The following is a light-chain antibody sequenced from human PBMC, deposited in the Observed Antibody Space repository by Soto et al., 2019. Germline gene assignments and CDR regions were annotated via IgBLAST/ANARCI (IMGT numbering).Light chain of an antibody. CDR1: QGIGDT. CDR2: DTS. Sequence: EIVMTQSPATLSVSPGEGATLSCRASQGIGDTLAWYQQKPGQTPRLLIYDTSIRATGVPARFSGSRSGAEFTLTISSLQSEDFAVYYCQRYNNWPLTFGGGTKVDIK. V-gene: IGKV3-15*01. J-gene: IGKJ4*01. CDR3: QRYNNWPLT.